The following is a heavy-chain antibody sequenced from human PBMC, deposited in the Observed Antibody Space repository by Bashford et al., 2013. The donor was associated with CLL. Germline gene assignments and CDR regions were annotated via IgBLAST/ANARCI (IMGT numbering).Heavy chain of an antibody. CDR2: MSYSGST. CDR3: ARGHSSGWYHWFDP. J-gene: IGHJ5*02. Sequence: SETLSLTCTVSGRSISNSNYFWGWIRQPPGKGLEWIGTMSYSGSTYYNPPLKSRVTVSIDTSKKRFSLKLTSVTAADTAVYYCARGHSSGWYHWFDPWGPGALVTVSS. V-gene: IGHV4-39*07. D-gene: IGHD6-19*01. CDR1: GRSISNSNYF.